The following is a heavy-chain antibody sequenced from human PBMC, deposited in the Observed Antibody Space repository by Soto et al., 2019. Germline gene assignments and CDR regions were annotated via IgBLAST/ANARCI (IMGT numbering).Heavy chain of an antibody. CDR1: VFTFNIYS. CDR3: AKDGYSTSLSCSPKNQNWFEP. D-gene: IGHD2-8*01. Sequence: GWSXRLSGSASVFTFNIYSISLFRHAPGKGLGCVSGISGSGGSTYYADSVKGRFTISRDNYKNTLYLQMNSLRAEDTAVYYCAKDGYSTSLSCSPKNQNWFEPWGNGTLVT. CDR2: ISGSGGST. V-gene: IGHV3-23*01. J-gene: IGHJ5*02.